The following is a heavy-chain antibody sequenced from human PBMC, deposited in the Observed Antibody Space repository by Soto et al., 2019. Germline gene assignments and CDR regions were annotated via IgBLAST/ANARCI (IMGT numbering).Heavy chain of an antibody. CDR3: TTDYPRPGPFGGVIVSMGYFDY. D-gene: IGHD3-16*02. CDR2: IKSKTDGGTT. Sequence: GGSLRLSCAASGFTFSNAWMSWVRQAPGKGLEWVGRIKSKTDGGTTDYAAPVKGRFTISRDDSKNTLYLQMNSLKTEDTAVYYCTTDYPRPGPFGGVIVSMGYFDYWGQGTLVTVSS. V-gene: IGHV3-15*01. J-gene: IGHJ4*02. CDR1: GFTFSNAW.